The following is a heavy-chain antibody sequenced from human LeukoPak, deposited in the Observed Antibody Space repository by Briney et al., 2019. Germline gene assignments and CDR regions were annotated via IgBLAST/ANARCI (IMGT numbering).Heavy chain of an antibody. CDR2: IYYNGVT. CDR1: GFTFSSYG. Sequence: PGGSLRLSCAASGFTFSSYGMHWIRQYPGKGLEWIGHIYYNGVTNSNPSLKSRVTISVNTSKNQFSLRLSSVTAADTAVYYCARDATFLARAFDIWGQGTLVTVSS. V-gene: IGHV4-59*01. J-gene: IGHJ3*02. D-gene: IGHD2/OR15-2a*01. CDR3: ARDATFLARAFDI.